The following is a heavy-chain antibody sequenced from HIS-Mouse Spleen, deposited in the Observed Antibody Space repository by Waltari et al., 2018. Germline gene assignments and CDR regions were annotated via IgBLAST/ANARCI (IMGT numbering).Heavy chain of an antibody. CDR2: KNPNRGNT. D-gene: IGHD4-4*01. CDR1: GYTFTSYD. V-gene: IGHV1-8*01. Sequence: QVQLVQSGAEVKKPGASVKVSCKASGYTFTSYDINWVRQATGQGLEWMGWKNPNRGNTGYAQKFQGRGTMTRNTSISTAYMELSSLRSEDTAVYNCARGHDYSNYFDYWGQGTLVTVSS. J-gene: IGHJ4*02. CDR3: ARGHDYSNYFDY.